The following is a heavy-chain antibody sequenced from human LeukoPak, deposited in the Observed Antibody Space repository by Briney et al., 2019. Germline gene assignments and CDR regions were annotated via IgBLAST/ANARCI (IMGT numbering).Heavy chain of an antibody. D-gene: IGHD4-23*01. CDR1: GYTFTGYY. V-gene: IGHV1-2*02. Sequence: ASVKVSCKASGYTFTGYYMHWVRQAPGQGLEWMGWINPNSGGTNYAQKFQGRVTMTRDTSISTAYMELSRLRSDDTAVYYCARVAVVKVCFDPWGQGTLVTVSS. J-gene: IGHJ5*02. CDR3: ARVAVVKVCFDP. CDR2: INPNSGGT.